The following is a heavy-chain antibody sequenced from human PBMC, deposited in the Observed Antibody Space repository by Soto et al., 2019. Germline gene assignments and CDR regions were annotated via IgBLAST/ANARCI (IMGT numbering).Heavy chain of an antibody. Sequence: QVQLVQSGAEVKKPGASVKVSCKASGYTFTSYGISSVRQAPGQGLEWMGWLSAYNGNTNYAQKLKGRVTMTTDTSTSTAYMELRSLRSDDTAVYYCARDLDHIVVVTAPYGMDVWGQGTTVTVSS. V-gene: IGHV1-18*01. J-gene: IGHJ6*02. CDR2: LSAYNGNT. D-gene: IGHD2-21*02. CDR3: ARDLDHIVVVTAPYGMDV. CDR1: GYTFTSYG.